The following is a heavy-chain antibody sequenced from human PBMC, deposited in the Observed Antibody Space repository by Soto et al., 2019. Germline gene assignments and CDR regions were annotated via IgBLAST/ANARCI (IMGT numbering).Heavy chain of an antibody. Sequence: GASVKVSCKASGYTFTSYALHWVRQAPGQRLEWMGWINAGNGNTKYSQKFQGRVTITRDTSASTAYMELSSLRSEDTVVYYWARSIVVVTAADYWGQGTLVTVSS. CDR3: ARSIVVVTAADY. V-gene: IGHV1-3*01. J-gene: IGHJ4*02. CDR2: INAGNGNT. D-gene: IGHD2-21*02. CDR1: GYTFTSYA.